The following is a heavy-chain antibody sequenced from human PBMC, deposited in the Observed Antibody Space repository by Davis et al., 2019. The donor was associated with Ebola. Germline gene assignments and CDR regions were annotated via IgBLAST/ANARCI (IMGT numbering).Heavy chain of an antibody. J-gene: IGHJ6*02. CDR3: ATWGGYQLPNGMDV. CDR1: GYTLTDLS. CDR2: FDPEDGET. Sequence: ASVKVSCKVSGYTLTDLSMRWVRQAPGKGLEWMGGFDPEDGETIYAQKFQGRVTMTEDTSTDTAYMELSSLRSEDTAVYYCATWGGYQLPNGMDVWGQGTTVTVSS. D-gene: IGHD2-2*01. V-gene: IGHV1-24*01.